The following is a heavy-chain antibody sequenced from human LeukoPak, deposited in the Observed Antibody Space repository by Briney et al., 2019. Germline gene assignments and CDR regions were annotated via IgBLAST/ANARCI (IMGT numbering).Heavy chain of an antibody. CDR1: EFTFVRYA. J-gene: IGHJ6*03. CDR2: ISSSSFKI. CDR3: VRDPSYGSSWYYYMDV. Sequence: GGSLRLSCAASEFTFVRYAMNWVRQAPGKGLEWVSYISSSSFKIGYADSVKGRFTISRDNSKNSLYLQMDSLRVEDTAVYYCVRDPSYGSSWYYYMDVWGKGTTDTVSS. D-gene: IGHD6-13*01. V-gene: IGHV3-48*04.